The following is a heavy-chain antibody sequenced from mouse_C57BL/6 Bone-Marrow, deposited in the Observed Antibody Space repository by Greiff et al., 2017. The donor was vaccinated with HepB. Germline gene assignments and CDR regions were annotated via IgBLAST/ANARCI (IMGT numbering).Heavy chain of an antibody. CDR3: ARYSRPAWFAY. Sequence: EVQRVESGGGLVQPGGSLSLSCAASGFTFTDYYMSWVRQPPGKALEWLGFIRNKANGYTTEYSASVKGRFTISRDNSQSILYLQMNALRAEDSATYYCARYSRPAWFAYWGQGTLVTVSA. J-gene: IGHJ3*01. CDR2: IRNKANGYTT. CDR1: GFTFTDYY. V-gene: IGHV7-3*01.